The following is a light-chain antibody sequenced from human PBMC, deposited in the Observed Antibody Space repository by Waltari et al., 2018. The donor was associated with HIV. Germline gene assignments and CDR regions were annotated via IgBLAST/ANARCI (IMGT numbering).Light chain of an antibody. CDR3: GSSTNSNIVL. CDR2: DVT. V-gene: IGLV2-14*01. Sequence: QSALTQTASVSASPGQSITISCTGINNAIGADKSVSWYQQHPGNVTKLLIYDVTNRPAGVSGRFSGSKSVNTASLTISWLRPDDEADYYCGSSTNSNIVLFGGGTKLTVL. J-gene: IGLJ2*01. CDR1: NNAIGADKS.